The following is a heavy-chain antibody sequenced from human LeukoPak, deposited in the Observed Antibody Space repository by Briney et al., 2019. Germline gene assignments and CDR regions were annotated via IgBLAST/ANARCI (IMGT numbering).Heavy chain of an antibody. Sequence: ASVKVSCKASGGTFSSYAISWVRQAPGQGLEWMGGIIPIFGTANYAQKFQGRVTITADKSTSTAYMELRSLRSDDTAVYYCARAPPYSGYDYGVYYYYYMDVWGKGTTVTVSS. CDR2: IIPIFGTA. CDR1: GGTFSSYA. CDR3: ARAPPYSGYDYGVYYYYYMDV. J-gene: IGHJ6*03. V-gene: IGHV1-69*06. D-gene: IGHD5-12*01.